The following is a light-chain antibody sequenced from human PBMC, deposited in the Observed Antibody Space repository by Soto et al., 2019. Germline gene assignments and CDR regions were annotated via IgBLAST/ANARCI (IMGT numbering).Light chain of an antibody. CDR3: KQYGNSPYT. V-gene: IGKV3-20*01. Sequence: EIVLTQSPGTLSLSPGEGATLSCRASQSVSSGYLAWYQQKPGQTPRLLIYSASSRATGIPDRFSGSGSGTDFTLTISRLEPEDFAVYYCKQYGNSPYTFGQGTKVEIK. CDR1: QSVSSGY. J-gene: IGKJ2*01. CDR2: SAS.